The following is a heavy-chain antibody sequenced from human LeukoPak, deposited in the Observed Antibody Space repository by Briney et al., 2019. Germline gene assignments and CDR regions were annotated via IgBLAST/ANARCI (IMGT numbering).Heavy chain of an antibody. J-gene: IGHJ6*03. D-gene: IGHD2-2*03. CDR1: GYSFTSYW. V-gene: IGHV5-51*01. CDR2: IHPGDSDT. CDR3: ARLESLDIVVVPAAMNYYMDV. Sequence: GESLKISCKGSGYSFTSYWIGWVRQMPGKGLEWMGIIHPGDSDTRYSPSFQGQVTISADKSISTAYLQWSSLKASDTAMYYCARLESLDIVVVPAAMNYYMDVWGKGTTVTVSS.